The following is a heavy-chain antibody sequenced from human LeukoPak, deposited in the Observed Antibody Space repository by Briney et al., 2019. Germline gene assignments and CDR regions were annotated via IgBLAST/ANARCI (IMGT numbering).Heavy chain of an antibody. D-gene: IGHD3-10*01. CDR2: ISKSGGDT. Sequence: GGSLRLSCSASGFIFSHYAISWVRQAAGKGLEWVSAISKSGGDTYYADSVKGRFTISRDNSKNTLYLQMNSLRAEDTAVYYCARDRRRGVSDAFDIWGQGTMVTVSS. CDR1: GFIFSHYA. V-gene: IGHV3-23*01. J-gene: IGHJ3*02. CDR3: ARDRRRGVSDAFDI.